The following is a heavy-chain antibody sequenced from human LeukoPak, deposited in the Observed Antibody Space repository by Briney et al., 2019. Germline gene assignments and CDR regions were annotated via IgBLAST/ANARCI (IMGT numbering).Heavy chain of an antibody. CDR3: ARDGHRMYYYESSDYRFDS. J-gene: IGHJ4*02. CDR2: ISAYNGYT. CDR1: GYTFTSYG. D-gene: IGHD3-22*01. V-gene: IGHV1-18*01. Sequence: ASVKVSCKASGYTFTSYGISWVRQAPGQGLEWMGWISAYNGYTKYAQKFKGRVTMTRDTSTSTAYMELRSLRSDDTAVYFCARDGHRMYYYESSDYRFDSWGQGTLVTVSS.